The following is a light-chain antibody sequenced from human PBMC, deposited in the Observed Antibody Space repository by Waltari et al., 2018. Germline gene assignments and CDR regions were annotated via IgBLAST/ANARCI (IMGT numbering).Light chain of an antibody. CDR3: SSYTTSTTLL. V-gene: IGLV2-14*01. Sequence: QSALTQPASVSGSPGQSITISCTGSSTDVGAYNFVSWYQQHPGKVPKLILYDDGNRPSGISHRFSPSTSGNTASLTISGLQEEDEGEYYCSSYTTSTTLLFGTGTRLTVL. J-gene: IGLJ1*01. CDR1: STDVGAYNF. CDR2: DDG.